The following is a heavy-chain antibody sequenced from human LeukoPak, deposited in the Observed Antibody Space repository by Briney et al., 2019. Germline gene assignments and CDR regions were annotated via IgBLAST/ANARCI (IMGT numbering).Heavy chain of an antibody. V-gene: IGHV4-39*07. CDR3: ARVRYYRPRYSYGYGTGYFDY. D-gene: IGHD5-18*01. Sequence: SETLSLTCTVSGGSISGSSYYWGWIRQPPGKGLEWIGSIYYSGSTYYNPSLKSRVTISVDTSKNQFSLKLSSVTAADTAVYYCARVRYYRPRYSYGYGTGYFDYWGQGTLVTVSS. CDR1: GGSISGSSYY. J-gene: IGHJ4*02. CDR2: IYYSGST.